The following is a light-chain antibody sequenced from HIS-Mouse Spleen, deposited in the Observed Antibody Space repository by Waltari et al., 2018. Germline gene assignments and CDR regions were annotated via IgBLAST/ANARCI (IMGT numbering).Light chain of an antibody. CDR3: YSTDSSGNHRV. J-gene: IGLJ2*01. Sequence: SYELTQPPSVLVSPGQTARITCSGDALPKKYAYWYQQKSGQAPVLVIYEDSKRPSGIPARFSGSSSGTMATLTISGAQVEDEADYYCYSTDSSGNHRVFGGGTKLTVL. CDR1: ALPKKY. CDR2: EDS. V-gene: IGLV3-10*01.